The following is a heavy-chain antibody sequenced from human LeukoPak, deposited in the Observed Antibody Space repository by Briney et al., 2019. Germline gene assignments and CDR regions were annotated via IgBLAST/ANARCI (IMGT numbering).Heavy chain of an antibody. V-gene: IGHV3-21*01. CDR3: ARDPLYSSGWYLGGGY. CDR1: GFTVSSQY. Sequence: GGSLRLSCAASGFTVSSQYMSWVRQAPGKGLEWVSSISSSSSYIYYADSVKGRFTISRDNAKNSLYLQMNSLRAEDTAVYYWARDPLYSSGWYLGGGYWGQGTLVTVSS. D-gene: IGHD6-19*01. J-gene: IGHJ4*02. CDR2: ISSSSSYI.